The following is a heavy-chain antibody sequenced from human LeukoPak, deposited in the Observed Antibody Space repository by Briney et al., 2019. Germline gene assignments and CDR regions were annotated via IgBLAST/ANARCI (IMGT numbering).Heavy chain of an antibody. CDR1: GNTFSNYW. Sequence: GESLKISCKGSGNTFSNYWIGWVRQVPGKGLEYMGIVYPSDSDTRYSPSFQGQVTISADKSNSTAYLQWSSLEASDSAIYYCARLWTGYSGLFDFWGQGTQVTVS. V-gene: IGHV5-51*01. CDR2: VYPSDSDT. D-gene: IGHD5-12*01. CDR3: ARLWTGYSGLFDF. J-gene: IGHJ4*02.